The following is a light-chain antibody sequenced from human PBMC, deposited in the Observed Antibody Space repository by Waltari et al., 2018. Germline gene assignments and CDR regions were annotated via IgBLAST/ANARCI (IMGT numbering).Light chain of an antibody. CDR2: GAS. CDR1: QSVSSSY. J-gene: IGKJ1*01. V-gene: IGKV3-20*01. Sequence: ELVLTQSPGTLSLSPGERATLSCRASQSVSSSYLAWYQQKPGPAPRLLIYGASSRATGIPDRFSGSGSGTDFTLPISRLEPEDFAVYYCQQYGSSPVTFGQGTKVEIK. CDR3: QQYGSSPVT.